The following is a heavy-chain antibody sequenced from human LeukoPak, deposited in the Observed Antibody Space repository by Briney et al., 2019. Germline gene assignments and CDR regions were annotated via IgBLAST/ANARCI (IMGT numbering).Heavy chain of an antibody. CDR1: GYSISSGYY. J-gene: IGHJ3*02. D-gene: IGHD5-24*01. CDR3: ARFQSKMGSDAFDI. Sequence: PSETLSLTCTVSGYSISSGYYWGWIRQPPGKGLEWIGSIYHSGTTYYNPSLKSRVTISVDTSKNQFSLRLSSVTAADTAVYYCARFQSKMGSDAFDIWGQGTMVTVSS. V-gene: IGHV4-38-2*02. CDR2: IYHSGTT.